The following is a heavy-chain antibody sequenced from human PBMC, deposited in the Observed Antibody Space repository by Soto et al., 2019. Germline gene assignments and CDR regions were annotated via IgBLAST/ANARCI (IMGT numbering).Heavy chain of an antibody. V-gene: IGHV4-31*03. Sequence: SETLSLTCTVSGGSISSGGYYWSWIRQHPGKGLEWIGYIYYSGSTYYNPSLKSRVTISVDTSKNQFSLKLSSVTAADTAVYYCARFIAVAGTHGGPFDYWGQGTLVIVSS. D-gene: IGHD6-19*01. CDR2: IYYSGST. CDR3: ARFIAVAGTHGGPFDY. CDR1: GGSISSGGYY. J-gene: IGHJ4*02.